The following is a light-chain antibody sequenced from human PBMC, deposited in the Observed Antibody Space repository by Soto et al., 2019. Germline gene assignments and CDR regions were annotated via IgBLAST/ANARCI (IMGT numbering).Light chain of an antibody. V-gene: IGLV4-69*01. CDR2: LNNDGSQ. CDR1: SGHSSYS. J-gene: IGLJ2*01. Sequence: QAVVTHSPSASASLGASVKLTCTLSSGHSSYSIAWHQQQPEKGPRYLMKLNNDGSQNKGDGIPDRFSGSSSGAERYLTISSLQSEDEADYYCQTWGTGIQVFGGGTKLTVL. CDR3: QTWGTGIQV.